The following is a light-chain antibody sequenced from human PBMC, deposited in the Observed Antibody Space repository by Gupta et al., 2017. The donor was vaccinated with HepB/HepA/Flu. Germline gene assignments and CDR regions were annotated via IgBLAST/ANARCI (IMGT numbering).Light chain of an antibody. CDR1: GSDVGGYNF. V-gene: IGLV2-14*03. Sequence: QSALTQPASVSGSPGQSITISCAGNGSDVGGYNFVSWYQQHPGKAPKLILYDVTYRPSGVPYRFSCSKSGTTASLTISGLQAEDEADYYCTSYTSSSTLGVFGTGTKVTVL. J-gene: IGLJ1*01. CDR2: DVT. CDR3: TSYTSSSTLGV.